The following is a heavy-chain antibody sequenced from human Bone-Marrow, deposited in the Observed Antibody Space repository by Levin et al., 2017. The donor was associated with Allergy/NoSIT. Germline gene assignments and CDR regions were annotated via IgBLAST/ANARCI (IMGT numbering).Heavy chain of an antibody. CDR1: GGSISSSNW. CDR2: IYHSGST. J-gene: IGHJ6*03. Sequence: SETLSLTCAVSGGSISSSNWWSWVRQPPGKGLEWIGEIYHSGSTNYNPSLKSRVTISVDKSKNQFSLKLSSVTAADTAVYYCARGSYGSGSYRYYYYMDVWGKGTTVTVSS. CDR3: ARGSYGSGSYRYYYYMDV. D-gene: IGHD3-10*01. V-gene: IGHV4-4*02.